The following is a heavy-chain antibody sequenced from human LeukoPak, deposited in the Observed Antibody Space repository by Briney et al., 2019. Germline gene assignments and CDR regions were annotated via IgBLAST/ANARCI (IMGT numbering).Heavy chain of an antibody. CDR2: FNSDGRST. D-gene: IGHD3-22*01. V-gene: IGHV3-74*01. CDR1: GFTFSSYW. CDR3: ARDPSTYYYDSDSAYYMDV. Sequence: GGSVTLSCAASGFTFSSYWMLWLRQAPGKGLVGVSRFNSDGRSTSYADSVKGRFTISRDNAKNTLYLQMNTLRAEDTAVYYSARDPSTYYYDSDSAYYMDVWGKGTTVTASS. J-gene: IGHJ6*03.